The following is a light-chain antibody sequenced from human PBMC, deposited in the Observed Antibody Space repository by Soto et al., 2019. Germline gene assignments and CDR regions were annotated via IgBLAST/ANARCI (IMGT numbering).Light chain of an antibody. CDR2: GAS. Sequence: EIVLTQSPGTLSLSPGERATLSCRASQSVSSSYLAWYLQKPGQPPRLLIYGASSRATGIPDTFSGSGSGTDFTLTINRLEPEDFAVYYCLHCGSSPSCTLGQGTRLEIK. V-gene: IGKV3-20*01. CDR3: LHCGSSPSCT. J-gene: IGKJ2*02. CDR1: QSVSSSY.